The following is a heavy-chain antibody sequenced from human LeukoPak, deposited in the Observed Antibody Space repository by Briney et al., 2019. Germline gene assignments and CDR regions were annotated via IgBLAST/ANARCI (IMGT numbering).Heavy chain of an antibody. CDR3: ARDPVGATLYYYYGMDV. V-gene: IGHV1-46*01. Sequence: ASVKVSCKASGYTSTSYYMHWVRQAPGQGLEWMGIINPSGGSTSYAQKFQGRVTMTRDTSTSTVYMELSSLRSEDTAVYYCARDPVGATLYYYYGMDVWGQGTTVTVSS. J-gene: IGHJ6*02. D-gene: IGHD1-26*01. CDR2: INPSGGST. CDR1: GYTSTSYY.